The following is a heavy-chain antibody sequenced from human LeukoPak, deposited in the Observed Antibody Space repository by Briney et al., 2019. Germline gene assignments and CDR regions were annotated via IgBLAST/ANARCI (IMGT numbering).Heavy chain of an antibody. J-gene: IGHJ4*02. Sequence: GGSLRLSCAASGFTFSSYSMNWVRQAPGKGLEWVSSISSSSDYIYFADSVKGRFSISRDNAKNSLYLQMNSLRAEDTAVYYCARDDSSGYFDYWGQGTLVTVSS. D-gene: IGHD3-22*01. CDR3: ARDDSSGYFDY. CDR2: ISSSSDYI. CDR1: GFTFSSYS. V-gene: IGHV3-21*01.